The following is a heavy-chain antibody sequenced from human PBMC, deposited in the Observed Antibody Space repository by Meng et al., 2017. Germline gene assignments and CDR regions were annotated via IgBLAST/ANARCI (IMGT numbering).Heavy chain of an antibody. CDR2: IYYSGST. CDR1: GGSISSSSSY. J-gene: IGHJ4*02. CDR3: ARDGRSWD. Sequence: LLLRAAGPGLVHLSETLSLTCTVSGGSISSSSSYWGWIHRPPVKGLEWIGSIYYSGSTYYNPSLNSRVTISVDTSKNQISLKLSSVTAADTAVYYCARDGRSWDWGQGTLVTVSS. D-gene: IGHD7-27*01. V-gene: IGHV4-39*07.